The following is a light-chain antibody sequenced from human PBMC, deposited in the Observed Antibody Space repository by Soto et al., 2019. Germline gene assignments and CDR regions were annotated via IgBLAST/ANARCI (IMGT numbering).Light chain of an antibody. CDR1: SSNIGMNT. CDR2: NNN. CDR3: GAWDGSLKGYV. J-gene: IGLJ1*01. Sequence: QSVLTQPPSVSGTPGQRVTISCSGSSSNIGMNTVNWYQQLPGTAPKVLIHNNNQRPSGVPDRFSGSTSGTSASLAISGLKSEDEAAYYCGAWDGSLKGYVFGTGTKVTVL. V-gene: IGLV1-44*01.